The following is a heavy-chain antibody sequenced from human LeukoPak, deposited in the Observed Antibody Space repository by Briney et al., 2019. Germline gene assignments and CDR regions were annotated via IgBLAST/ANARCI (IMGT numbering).Heavy chain of an antibody. J-gene: IGHJ4*02. D-gene: IGHD6-13*01. V-gene: IGHV3-7*01. CDR3: ARDSDDRSWNGLFDY. Sequence: GGSLRLSCAASGFTFSTYWMSWVRQAPGKGLEWVASIKQDGGDKYYVDSVKGRFTISRDNAKNSLYLQMNSLRAEDTAVYYCARDSDDRSWNGLFDYWGQGTLVTVSS. CDR2: IKQDGGDK. CDR1: GFTFSTYW.